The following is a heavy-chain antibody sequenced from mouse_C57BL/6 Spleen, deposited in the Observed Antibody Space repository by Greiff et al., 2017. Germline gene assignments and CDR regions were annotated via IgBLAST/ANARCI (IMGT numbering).Heavy chain of an antibody. CDR3: AIDGSSLYYFDY. CDR2: IDPSDSYT. D-gene: IGHD1-1*01. Sequence: VQLQQSGAELVRPGTSVKLSCKASGYTFTSYWMHWVKQRPGQGLEWIGVIDPSDSYTNYNQKFKGKATLTVDTSSSTAYMQLSSLTSENSAVYYCAIDGSSLYYFDYWGQGTTLTVSS. V-gene: IGHV1-59*01. J-gene: IGHJ2*01. CDR1: GYTFTSYW.